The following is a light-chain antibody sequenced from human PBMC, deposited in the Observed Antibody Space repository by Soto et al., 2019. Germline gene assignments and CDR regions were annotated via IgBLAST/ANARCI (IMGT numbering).Light chain of an antibody. CDR2: EVT. CDR1: RSDVGGYNF. CDR3: SSYTTGSLVV. Sequence: QSALTQPASVSGSPGQSITISCTGTRSDVGGYNFVSWFQQHPGKAPKLIIYEVTNRPSGISNRFSGSKSGNTASLTISGLQAEDEADYYCSSYTTGSLVVFGGGTKLTVL. J-gene: IGLJ2*01. V-gene: IGLV2-14*01.